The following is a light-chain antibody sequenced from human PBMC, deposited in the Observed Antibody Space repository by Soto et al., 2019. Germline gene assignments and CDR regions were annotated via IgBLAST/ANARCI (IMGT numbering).Light chain of an antibody. Sequence: QSVLTQPSSASGTPGQRVTISCSGSSSNIGSNYVYWYQQLPGTAPKLLIYRNNQRPSGVPDRFSGSKSGTSASLAISGLLSEDEADYYCASWDDSLSGVVFGGGTKLTVL. V-gene: IGLV1-47*01. CDR3: ASWDDSLSGVV. CDR2: RNN. J-gene: IGLJ2*01. CDR1: SSNIGSNY.